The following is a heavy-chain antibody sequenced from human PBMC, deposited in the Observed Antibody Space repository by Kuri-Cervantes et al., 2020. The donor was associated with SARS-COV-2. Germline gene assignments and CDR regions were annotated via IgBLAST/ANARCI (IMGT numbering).Heavy chain of an antibody. Sequence: LNISCTVAGGSISSYYWSWIRQPPGKGLEWIGYIYYSGSTNYNPSLKSRVTISVDTSKNQFSLKLSSVTAADTAVYYCARTLDYYGSGTYCFDYWGQGTLVTVSS. CDR1: GGSISSYY. CDR3: ARTLDYYGSGTYCFDY. V-gene: IGHV4-59*01. D-gene: IGHD3-10*01. J-gene: IGHJ4*02. CDR2: IYYSGST.